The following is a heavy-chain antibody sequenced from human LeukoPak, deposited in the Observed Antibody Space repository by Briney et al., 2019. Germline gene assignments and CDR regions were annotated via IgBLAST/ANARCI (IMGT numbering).Heavy chain of an antibody. D-gene: IGHD6-13*01. V-gene: IGHV3-66*01. Sequence: PGGSLRLSCAASGFTVSSNYMSWVRQAPGKGLEWVSVIYSGGSTYYADSVKGRFTISRDNAKNSVYLQMNSLRAEDTAVYYCTRAVAAADFSPGYWGQGTLVTVSS. CDR1: GFTVSSNY. J-gene: IGHJ4*02. CDR2: IYSGGST. CDR3: TRAVAAADFSPGY.